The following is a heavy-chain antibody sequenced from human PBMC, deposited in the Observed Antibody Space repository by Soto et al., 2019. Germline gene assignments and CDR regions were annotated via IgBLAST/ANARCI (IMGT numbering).Heavy chain of an antibody. D-gene: IGHD5-12*01. CDR3: ARERRGYDSSDY. CDR1: GGTFSSYT. CDR2: IIPILGIA. V-gene: IGHV1-69*04. J-gene: IGHJ4*02. Sequence: ASVKVSCKASGGTFSSYTISWVRQAPGQGLEWMGRIIPILGIANYAQKFQGRVTITADKSTSTAYMELSSLRSEDTAVYYCARERRGYDSSDYWGQGTLVTVSS.